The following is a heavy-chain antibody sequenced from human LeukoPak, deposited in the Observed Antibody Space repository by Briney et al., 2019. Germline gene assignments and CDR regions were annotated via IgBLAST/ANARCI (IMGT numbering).Heavy chain of an antibody. CDR2: ISYDGSNK. CDR3: ARGRSGWFRVDY. J-gene: IGHJ4*02. Sequence: GGSLRLSCAASGFTFSSYAMHWVRQAPGKGLEWVAVISYDGSNKYYADSVKGRFTISRDNSKNTLYLQMNSLRAEDTAVYYCARGRSGWFRVDYWGQGTLVTVSS. D-gene: IGHD6-19*01. CDR1: GFTFSSYA. V-gene: IGHV3-30-3*01.